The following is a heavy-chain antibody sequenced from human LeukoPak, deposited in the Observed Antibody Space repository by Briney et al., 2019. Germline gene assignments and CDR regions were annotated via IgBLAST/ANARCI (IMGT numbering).Heavy chain of an antibody. Sequence: SETLSLTCAVSGASINNNSCWTWVRQPPRKGLEWIGEIHRGGSTNYKPSLKSRVTISVDKSKHQFSLTLTSVTAADTAIYYCARKSATGYYEPDYWGQGALVSVSS. J-gene: IGHJ4*02. CDR3: ARKSATGYYEPDY. D-gene: IGHD3-9*01. V-gene: IGHV4-4*02. CDR2: IHRGGST. CDR1: GASINNNSC.